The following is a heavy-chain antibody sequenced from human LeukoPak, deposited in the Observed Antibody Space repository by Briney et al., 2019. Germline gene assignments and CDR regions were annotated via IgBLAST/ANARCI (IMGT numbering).Heavy chain of an antibody. J-gene: IGHJ4*02. CDR1: GYSFTSYW. V-gene: IGHV5-51*01. CDR3: ARHKPAAGYFDY. CDR2: IYPGDSDT. Sequence: GEPLKSSCKGSGYSFTSYWIGWVRQMPGKGLEWMGIIYPGDSDTRYSPSFQGQVTISADKSISTAYLQWSSPKASDTAMYYCARHKPAAGYFDYWGQGTLVTVSS. D-gene: IGHD6-13*01.